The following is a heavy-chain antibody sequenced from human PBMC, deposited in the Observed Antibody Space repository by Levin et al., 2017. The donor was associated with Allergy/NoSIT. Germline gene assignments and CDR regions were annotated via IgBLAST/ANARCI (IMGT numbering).Heavy chain of an antibody. CDR1: GFTFRIYS. CDR3: AREVTSVPGRATDY. V-gene: IGHV3-48*02. J-gene: IGHJ4*02. D-gene: IGHD6-19*01. CDR2: ISSSSTTI. Sequence: ETLSLTCAASGFTFRIYSMNWVRQAPGKGLEWVSYISSSSTTIYYADSVKGRFTISRDNAKNSLYLQMNSLRDEDTAVYYCAREVTSVPGRATDYWGQGTLVTVSS.